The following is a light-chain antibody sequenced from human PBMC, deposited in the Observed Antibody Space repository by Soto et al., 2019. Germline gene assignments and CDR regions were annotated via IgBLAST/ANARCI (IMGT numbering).Light chain of an antibody. J-gene: IGKJ1*01. CDR1: QSISSW. CDR2: DAY. V-gene: IGKV1-5*01. Sequence: DIQMTQSPSTLSASVGDRVTITCRASQSISSWLAWYQQKPGKAPKLLIYDAYSLESGVPSRFSGSGSGTEITLTFSSMQPDDFSTYYCQQYNSYPWTFGQGTKVEIK. CDR3: QQYNSYPWT.